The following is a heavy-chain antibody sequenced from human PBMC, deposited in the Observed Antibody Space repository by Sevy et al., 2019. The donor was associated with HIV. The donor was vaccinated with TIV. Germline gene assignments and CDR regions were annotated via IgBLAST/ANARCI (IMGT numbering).Heavy chain of an antibody. CDR3: ASDLSYDSSGYYSGFVGVQH. CDR2: IYSGGST. Sequence: GGSLRLSCAASGFTVSSNYMSWVRQAPGKGLEWVSVIYSGGSTYCADSVKGRFTISRDNSKNTLYLQMNSLRAEDTAVYYWASDLSYDSSGYYSGFVGVQHWGQGTLVTVSS. CDR1: GFTVSSNY. J-gene: IGHJ1*01. V-gene: IGHV3-53*01. D-gene: IGHD3-22*01.